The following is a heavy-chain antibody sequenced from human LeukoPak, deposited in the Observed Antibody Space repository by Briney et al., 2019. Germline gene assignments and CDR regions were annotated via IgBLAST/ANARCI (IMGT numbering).Heavy chain of an antibody. CDR1: GYTFTSYY. CDR2: INPSGGST. D-gene: IGHD3-16*01. V-gene: IGHV1-46*01. J-gene: IGHJ3*02. Sequence: GASVKVSCKASGYTFTSYYMHWVRQAPGQGLEWMGMINPSGGSTSYAQNFQGRVTMTRDTSTSTVYMELNSLRAEDTAFYYCVTDYYHSAASLAFDIWGQGTMVTVSS. CDR3: VTDYYHSAASLAFDI.